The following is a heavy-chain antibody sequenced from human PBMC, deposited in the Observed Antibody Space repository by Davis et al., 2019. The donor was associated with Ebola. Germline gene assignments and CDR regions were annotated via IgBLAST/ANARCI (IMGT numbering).Heavy chain of an antibody. CDR2: IYYSGST. CDR3: ARDNIVEATAFDH. Sequence: SETLSPTCNAPGGPISSYYWSWIRQPPGKGLEWIGYIYYSGSTNYNPSLKSRVTMSVDTSKNQFSLKLNSVTAADTGVYYCARDNIVEATAFDHWGQGTLVTVSS. D-gene: IGHD1-26*01. J-gene: IGHJ4*02. CDR1: GGPISSYY. V-gene: IGHV4-59*12.